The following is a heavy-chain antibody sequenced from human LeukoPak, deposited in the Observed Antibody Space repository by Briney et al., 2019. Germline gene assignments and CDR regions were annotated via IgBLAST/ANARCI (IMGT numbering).Heavy chain of an antibody. CDR2: IRPSGGRA. CDR1: GYTFTNYY. J-gene: IGHJ4*02. D-gene: IGHD3-16*02. CDR3: AREPPESFRFDY. V-gene: IGHV1-46*01. Sequence: ASVKVSCKASGYTFTNYYIHWVRQAPGQGLEWMGIIRPSGGRASYPQNFQGRVTMTMDMSASTVHMELSSLTSEDTAMYYCAREPPESFRFDYWGQGARSPSP.